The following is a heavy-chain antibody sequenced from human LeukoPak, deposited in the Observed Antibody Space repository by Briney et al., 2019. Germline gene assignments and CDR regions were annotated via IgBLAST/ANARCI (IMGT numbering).Heavy chain of an antibody. Sequence: SETLSLTCAVYGGSFSGYYWSWIRQPPGKGLEWIGEINHSGSTNYNPSLKSRVTISVDTSKNQFSPKLSSVTAADTAVYYCARGLRSSRSRIWGSYRFDYWGQGTLVTVSS. V-gene: IGHV4-34*01. CDR2: INHSGST. J-gene: IGHJ4*02. CDR1: GGSFSGYY. CDR3: ARGLRSSRSRIWGSYRFDY. D-gene: IGHD3-16*02.